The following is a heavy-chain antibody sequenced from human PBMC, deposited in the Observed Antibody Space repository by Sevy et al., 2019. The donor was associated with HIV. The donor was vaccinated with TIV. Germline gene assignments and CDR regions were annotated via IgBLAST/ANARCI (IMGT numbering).Heavy chain of an antibody. CDR1: GFTVSSNY. CDR2: IYSGGST. D-gene: IGHD3-16*01. CDR3: ARHGRDSYDYVWGSFDY. V-gene: IGHV3-66*02. J-gene: IGHJ4*02. Sequence: GGSLRLSCAASGFTVSSNYMSWVRQAPGKGLEWVSVIYSGGSTYYADSVKGRFTISRDNSKNTLYPQMNSLRAEDTAVYYCARHGRDSYDYVWGSFDYWGQGTLVTVSS.